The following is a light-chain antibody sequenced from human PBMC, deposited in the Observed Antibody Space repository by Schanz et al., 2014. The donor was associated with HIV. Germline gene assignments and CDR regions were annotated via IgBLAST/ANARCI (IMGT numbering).Light chain of an antibody. Sequence: VVLTQTPLSLSVTPGQPASISCKSSQNLLHSDGKAYLSWYLQKPGQSPQLLISEVSSRFSGVPDRFSGSRSGTDFTLKISRVEAEDVGIYSCMQGIHFPWTFGQGTKVEIK. CDR1: QNLLHSDGKAY. CDR2: EVS. CDR3: MQGIHFPWT. J-gene: IGKJ1*01. V-gene: IGKV2-29*02.